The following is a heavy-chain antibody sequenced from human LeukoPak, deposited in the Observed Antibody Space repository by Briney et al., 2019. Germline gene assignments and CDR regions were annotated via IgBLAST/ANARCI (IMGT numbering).Heavy chain of an antibody. CDR3: ARQSRSSSYPRYLDY. V-gene: IGHV4-39*01. D-gene: IGHD3-22*01. Sequence: ASETLSLTCTVSGGSISSSSYYWGWIRQPPGKGLEWIGSIYYSGSTYYNPSLKSRVTISVDTSKNQFSLKLSSVTAADTAVYYCARQSRSSSYPRYLDYWGQGALVTASS. CDR2: IYYSGST. CDR1: GGSISSSSYY. J-gene: IGHJ4*02.